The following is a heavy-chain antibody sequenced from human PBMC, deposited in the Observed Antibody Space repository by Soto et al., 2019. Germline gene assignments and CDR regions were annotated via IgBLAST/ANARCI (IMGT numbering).Heavy chain of an antibody. CDR1: GFTFSSYA. Sequence: GGSLRLSCAASGFTFSSYAMSWVRQAPGKGLEWVSAISGSGGSTYYADSVKGRFTISRDNSKNTLYLQMNSLRAEDTAVYYCAKWNYYGSGSSGGDCWGQGTLVTVSS. CDR2: ISGSGGST. J-gene: IGHJ4*02. V-gene: IGHV3-23*01. CDR3: AKWNYYGSGSSGGDC. D-gene: IGHD3-10*01.